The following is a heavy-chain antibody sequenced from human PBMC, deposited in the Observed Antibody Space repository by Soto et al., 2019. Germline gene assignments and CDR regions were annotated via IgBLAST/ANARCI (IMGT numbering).Heavy chain of an antibody. V-gene: IGHV1-58*01. CDR3: AADRGGSYPYYYYYYGMDV. CDR1: GFTFTSSA. Sequence: GASVKVSCKASGFTFTSSAVQWVRQARGQRLEWIGWIVVGSGNTNYAQKFQERVTITRDMSTSTAYMELSSLRSEDTAVYYCAADRGGSYPYYYYYYGMDVWGQGTTVTVSS. D-gene: IGHD1-26*01. J-gene: IGHJ6*02. CDR2: IVVGSGNT.